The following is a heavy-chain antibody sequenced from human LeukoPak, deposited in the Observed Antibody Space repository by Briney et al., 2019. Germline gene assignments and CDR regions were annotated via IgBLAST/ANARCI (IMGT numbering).Heavy chain of an antibody. CDR3: AKGGSGWYGTYYFDC. V-gene: IGHV3-23*01. CDR2: ISGSGGST. CDR1: GFTFSSYA. Sequence: GGSLRLSCAASGFTFSSYAMSWVRQAPGKGLEWVSAISGSGGSTYYADSVKGRFTISRDNSKNTLYLQMNSLRAEDTAVYYCAKGGSGWYGTYYFDCWGQGTLVTVSS. D-gene: IGHD6-19*01. J-gene: IGHJ4*02.